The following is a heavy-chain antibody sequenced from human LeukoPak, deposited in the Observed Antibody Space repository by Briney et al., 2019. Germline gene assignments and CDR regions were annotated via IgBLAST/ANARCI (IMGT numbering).Heavy chain of an antibody. J-gene: IGHJ6*03. CDR3: ARDRLEWDYYYYYYMDV. Sequence: PGGSLRLSCAASGFTFSSYSMNWVRQAPGKGLEWVSYISSSGSTIYYADSVKGRFTISRDNAKNSLYLQMNSLRAEDTAVYYCARDRLEWDYYYYYYMDVWGKGTTVTVSS. D-gene: IGHD3-3*01. CDR1: GFTFSSYS. CDR2: ISSSGSTI. V-gene: IGHV3-48*01.